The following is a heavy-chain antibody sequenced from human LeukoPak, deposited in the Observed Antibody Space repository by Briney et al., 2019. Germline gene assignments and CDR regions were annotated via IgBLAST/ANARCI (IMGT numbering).Heavy chain of an antibody. V-gene: IGHV3-74*01. CDR1: GFTFSSYW. D-gene: IGHD6-13*01. J-gene: IGHJ4*02. Sequence: PGGSLRLSCAASGFTFSSYWMHWVRQAPGKGLVWVSDINSDGSSRGYADSVKGRFTIFRDNAKNTLFLQMNSLRADDTSLYYCARASIAAAGAFDYWGQGTLVTVSS. CDR2: INSDGSSR. CDR3: ARASIAAAGAFDY.